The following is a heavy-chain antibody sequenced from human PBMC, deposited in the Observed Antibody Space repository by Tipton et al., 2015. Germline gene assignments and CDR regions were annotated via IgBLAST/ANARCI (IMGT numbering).Heavy chain of an antibody. CDR2: IYSGGST. CDR3: ARDLFRIGSL. J-gene: IGHJ4*02. V-gene: IGHV3-53*01. Sequence: SLRLSCVGSGFTFNSYGMHWVRQAPGKGLEWVSVIYSGGSTYYADSVKGRFTISRDNYKNTLYLQMNSLRIEDTAVYYCARDLFRIGSLWGQGTLVTVSS. CDR1: GFTFNSYG. D-gene: IGHD3-10*02.